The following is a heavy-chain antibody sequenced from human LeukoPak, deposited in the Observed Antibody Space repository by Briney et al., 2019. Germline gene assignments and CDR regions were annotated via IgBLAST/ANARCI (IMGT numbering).Heavy chain of an antibody. Sequence: SVKVSCKASGGTFSSYAISWVRQAPGQGLEWMGGIIPIFGTANYAQKFQGRVTITADESTSTAYMELSSLRSEDTAVYYCARCQRLSSGWTDYYYYGMDVWGQGTTVTVSS. J-gene: IGHJ6*02. CDR2: IIPIFGTA. V-gene: IGHV1-69*13. D-gene: IGHD6-19*01. CDR3: ARCQRLSSGWTDYYYYGMDV. CDR1: GGTFSSYA.